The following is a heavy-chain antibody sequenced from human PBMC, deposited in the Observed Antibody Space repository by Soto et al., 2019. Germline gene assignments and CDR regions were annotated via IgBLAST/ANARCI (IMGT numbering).Heavy chain of an antibody. CDR1: GFTFSSYG. V-gene: IGHV3-30*03. Sequence: GGSLRLSCAASGFTFSSYGMHWVRQAPGKGLEWVAVISYDGSNKYYADSVKGRFTISRDNSKNTLYLQMNSLRAEDTAVYYCRGGGDSEWELGFDYWGQGTLVTVSS. J-gene: IGHJ4*02. D-gene: IGHD1-26*01. CDR3: RGGGDSEWELGFDY. CDR2: ISYDGSNK.